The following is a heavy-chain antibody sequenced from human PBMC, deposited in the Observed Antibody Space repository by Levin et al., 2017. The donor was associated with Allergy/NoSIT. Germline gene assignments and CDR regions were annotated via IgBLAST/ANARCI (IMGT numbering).Heavy chain of an antibody. J-gene: IGHJ3*02. V-gene: IGHV3-21*01. CDR3: ARASGGSWADAFDI. CDR1: GFTFSSYS. CDR2: ISSSSSYI. Sequence: GESLKISCAASGFTFSSYSMNWVRQAPGKGLEWVSSISSSSSYIYYADSVKGRFTISRDNAKNSLYLQMNSLRAEDTAVYYCARASGGSWADAFDIWGQGTMVTVSS. D-gene: IGHD2-15*01.